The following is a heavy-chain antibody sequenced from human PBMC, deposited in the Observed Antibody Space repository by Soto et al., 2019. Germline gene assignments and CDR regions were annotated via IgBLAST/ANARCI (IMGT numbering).Heavy chain of an antibody. CDR1: GYTFTSYD. CDR2: MTPNSGNT. D-gene: IGHD1-26*01. CDR3: ARVATSYYGMDV. Sequence: QVQLVQSGAEVKKPGASVKVSCKASGYTFTSYDINWVRQATGQGLEWMGWMTPNSGNTGYAQKFQGRVTMTRNTSRSTAYRELSSLRSEDTAVDYCARVATSYYGMDVWGQGTTVTVSS. J-gene: IGHJ6*02. V-gene: IGHV1-8*01.